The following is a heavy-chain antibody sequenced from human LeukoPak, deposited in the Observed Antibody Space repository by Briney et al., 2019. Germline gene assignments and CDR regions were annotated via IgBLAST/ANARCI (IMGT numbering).Heavy chain of an antibody. Sequence: KPSETLSLTCTVSGGSINNDYWSWIRQPPGKGLEWLGYIKYNEYTNYNPSLKSRVTMSIDASKKQFSLKLSSVTAADTAVYYCARSKMLLREGFDYWGQGTLVTVSS. CDR3: ARSKMLLREGFDY. D-gene: IGHD3-16*01. V-gene: IGHV4-59*01. J-gene: IGHJ4*02. CDR2: IKYNEYT. CDR1: GGSINNDY.